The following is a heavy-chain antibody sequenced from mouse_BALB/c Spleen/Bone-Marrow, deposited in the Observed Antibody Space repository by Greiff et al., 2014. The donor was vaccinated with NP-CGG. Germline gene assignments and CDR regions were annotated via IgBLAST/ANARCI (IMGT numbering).Heavy chain of an antibody. D-gene: IGHD4-1*01. CDR1: GYTFTNYY. CDR2: INPSNGGT. Sequence: VQLVESVAELVKPGVSVKLSCKASGYTFTNYYMYWVKQRPGQDLEWIGEINPSNGGTNFNEKFKSKATLTVDKSSSTAYMQLSSLTSEDSAVYYCTTLGRFAYWGQGTLVTVSA. CDR3: TTLGRFAY. J-gene: IGHJ3*01. V-gene: IGHV1S81*02.